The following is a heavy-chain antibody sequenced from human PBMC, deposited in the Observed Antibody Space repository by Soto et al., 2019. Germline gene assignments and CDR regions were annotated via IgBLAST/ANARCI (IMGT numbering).Heavy chain of an antibody. CDR2: IHYSGST. V-gene: IGHV4-59*01. J-gene: IGHJ6*02. CDR1: CGSISSYY. Sequence: SETLSLTCTVSCGSISSYYWSWIRQPPGKGLEWIGYIHYSGSTNYNPSLKSRVTISVDTSKNQFSLKLSSVTAADTAVYYCARGLFDWNTMAGYYYGMDVWGQGTTVTVSS. CDR3: ARGLFDWNTMAGYYYGMDV. D-gene: IGHD3-9*01.